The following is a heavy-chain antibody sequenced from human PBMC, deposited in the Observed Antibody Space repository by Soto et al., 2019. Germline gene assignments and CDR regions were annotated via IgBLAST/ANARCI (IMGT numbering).Heavy chain of an antibody. Sequence: SETLSLTCTVSGGSISSGGYYWSWIRQHPGKGLEWIGYIYYSGSTYYNPSLKSRVTISVDTSKNQFSLKLSSVTAADTAVYYCATASFWRGYSNWFDPWGQGTLVTVSS. CDR3: ATASFWRGYSNWFDP. CDR1: GGSISSGGYY. D-gene: IGHD3-3*01. V-gene: IGHV4-31*03. CDR2: IYYSGST. J-gene: IGHJ5*02.